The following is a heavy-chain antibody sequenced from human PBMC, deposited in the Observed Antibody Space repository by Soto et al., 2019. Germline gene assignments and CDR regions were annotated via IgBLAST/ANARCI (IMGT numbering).Heavy chain of an antibody. CDR3: ASDTFGARDS. J-gene: IGHJ4*02. V-gene: IGHV3-74*01. D-gene: IGHD2-15*01. CDR1: GFAVSSEW. Sequence: EVQLVESGGGLVQPGGTLRLSCAASGFAVSSEWMHWVRQAPGKGLVWVSRIDPYDTGITYADSVKGRFTISRDNAMNTLYLQMNRLRAENTAVYYCASDTFGARDSWGQGTLVSVSS. CDR2: IDPYDTGI.